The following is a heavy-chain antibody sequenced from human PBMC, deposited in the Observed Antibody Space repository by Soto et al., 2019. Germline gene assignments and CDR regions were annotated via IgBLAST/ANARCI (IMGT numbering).Heavy chain of an antibody. J-gene: IGHJ6*02. V-gene: IGHV4-31*03. CDR3: ARHAPDFAGSGNRLGFDV. CDR2: IRYSGNT. Sequence: QVQLQESGPGLIKPSQTLSLTCTVSGASITTGGYYWSWIRQQPGKGLEWIGHIRYSGNTFYNPSLKSRLTISGDTSNNQFSLKLSSVTAADTAMYFCARHAPDFAGSGNRLGFDVWGQGTTVTVSS. D-gene: IGHD3-10*01. CDR1: GASITTGGYY.